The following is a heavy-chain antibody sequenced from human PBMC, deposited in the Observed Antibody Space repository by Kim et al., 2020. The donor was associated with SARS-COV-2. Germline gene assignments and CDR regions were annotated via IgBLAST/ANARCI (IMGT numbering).Heavy chain of an antibody. J-gene: IGHJ4*02. CDR3: ARIGYNGWDFDN. V-gene: IGHV3-7*05. Sequence: GGSLRLSCVVSGFTFSSYWVTWVRQAPGKGLEWVAKINQGGAQKYYVDSVKGRFTISRDDAKNSVYLQMESLRGEDTAMYYCARIGYNGWDFDNWGQGTLVSVSS. CDR2: INQGGAQK. D-gene: IGHD1-26*01. CDR1: GFTFSSYW.